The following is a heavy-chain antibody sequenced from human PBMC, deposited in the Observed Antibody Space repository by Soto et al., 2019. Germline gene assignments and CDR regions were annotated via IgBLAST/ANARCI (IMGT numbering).Heavy chain of an antibody. V-gene: IGHV4-39*01. CDR1: GGSISSFAYY. J-gene: IGHJ5*02. D-gene: IGHD3-10*01. CDR2: VYYNKNT. Sequence: QLQLQESGPGLVRPSEALSLTCTVPGGSISSFAYYWAWIRQRPRKGLGWIGTVYYNKNTHYKPSLKSRVPISVDTAKNQFSLNWRSVTAADTAIYFCARRERYYGSPGWFDPWGQGTLVTVSS. CDR3: ARRERYYGSPGWFDP.